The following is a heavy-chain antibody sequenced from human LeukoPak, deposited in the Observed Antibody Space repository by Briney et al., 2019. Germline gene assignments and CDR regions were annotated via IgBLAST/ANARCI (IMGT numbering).Heavy chain of an antibody. D-gene: IGHD3-10*01. CDR1: GGSFSGHY. CDR2: INHSGST. V-gene: IGHV4-34*01. J-gene: IGHJ5*02. Sequence: SETLSLTCAVFGGSFSGHYWSWIRQPPGKGLEWIGEINHSGSTNYNPSLKSRVTISVDTSKNQFSLKLSSVTAADTAVYYCARALPVLLWFGELLFRGNSDWFDPWGQGTLVTVSS. CDR3: ARALPVLLWFGELLFRGNSDWFDP.